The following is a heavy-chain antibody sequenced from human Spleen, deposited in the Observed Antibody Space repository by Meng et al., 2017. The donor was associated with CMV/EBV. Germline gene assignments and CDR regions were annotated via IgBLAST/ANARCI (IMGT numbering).Heavy chain of an antibody. Sequence: ASVKVSCKTSGFTFTDYYLHWLRQAPGQGLEWMGWISAYNGNTNYAQKLQGRVTMTTDTSTSTAYMELRSLRSDDTAVYYCARDGHRAIYYDFWSGHYPFDYWGQGTLVTVSS. D-gene: IGHD3-3*01. CDR3: ARDGHRAIYYDFWSGHYPFDY. J-gene: IGHJ4*02. V-gene: IGHV1-18*04. CDR2: ISAYNGNT. CDR1: GFTFTDYY.